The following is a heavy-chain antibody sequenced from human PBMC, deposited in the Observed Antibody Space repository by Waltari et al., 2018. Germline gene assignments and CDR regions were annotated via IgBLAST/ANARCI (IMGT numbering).Heavy chain of an antibody. CDR1: GFTFSSYW. V-gene: IGHV3-7*01. Sequence: EVQLVESGGGLVQPGGSLRLSCAASGFTFSSYWMRWVRQAPGKGLEWVANIKQDGSEKYYVDSVKGRFTISRDNAKNSLYLQMNSLRAEDTAVYYCARDMPTPNPYYYDSSGYFPFDYWGQGTLVTVSS. J-gene: IGHJ4*02. CDR2: IKQDGSEK. D-gene: IGHD3-22*01. CDR3: ARDMPTPNPYYYDSSGYFPFDY.